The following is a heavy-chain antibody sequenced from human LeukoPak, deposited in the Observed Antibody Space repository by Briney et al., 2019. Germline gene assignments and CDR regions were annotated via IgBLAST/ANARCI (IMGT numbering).Heavy chain of an antibody. CDR2: IYYSGST. CDR1: GGSISSSSYY. J-gene: IGHJ4*02. CDR3: ARGPRRSLDYYDYVWGERPTAFDY. D-gene: IGHD3-16*01. V-gene: IGHV4-39*07. Sequence: SETLSLTCTVSGGSISSSSYYWGWIRQPPGKGLEWIGSIYYSGSTYYNPSLKSRVTISVDTSKNQFSLKLSSVTAADTAVYYCARGPRRSLDYYDYVWGERPTAFDYWGQGTLVTVSS.